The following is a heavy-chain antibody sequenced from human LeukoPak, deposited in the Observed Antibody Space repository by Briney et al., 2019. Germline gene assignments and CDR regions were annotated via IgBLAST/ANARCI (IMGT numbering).Heavy chain of an antibody. CDR3: VRGGIQVSGIDEIDY. CDR1: GFTFGSYD. CDR2: VGISGDT. V-gene: IGHV3-13*01. D-gene: IGHD6-19*01. J-gene: IGHJ4*02. Sequence: PGGSLRLSCAASGFTFGSYDMHWVRQVTGKGLEWVSAVGISGDTYYAGSVKGRFTISRENAKNSFYLQMHSLPAGDTAVYYCVRGGIQVSGIDEIDYWGQGTLVTVSS.